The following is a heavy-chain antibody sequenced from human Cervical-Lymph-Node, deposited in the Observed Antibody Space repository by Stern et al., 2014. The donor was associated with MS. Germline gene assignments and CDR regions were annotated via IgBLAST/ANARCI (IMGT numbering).Heavy chain of an antibody. Sequence: VQLVQSGAEVKKSGSSVKVSCKASGGTFRSYVITWARQASGQGHEWMGEISPIFGTSTYAQQFQGRVTITADEYTSTVYMELSSLRSEDTAVYYCARNVGDTTLGHWGQGSQVIVSS. D-gene: IGHD3-16*01. J-gene: IGHJ4*02. CDR2: ISPIFGTS. CDR1: GGTFRSYV. V-gene: IGHV1-69*01. CDR3: ARNVGDTTLGH.